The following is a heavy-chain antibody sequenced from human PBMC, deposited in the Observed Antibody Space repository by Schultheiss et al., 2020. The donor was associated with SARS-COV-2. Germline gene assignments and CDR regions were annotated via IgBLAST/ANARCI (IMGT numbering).Heavy chain of an antibody. CDR2: ISAYNGNT. J-gene: IGHJ4*02. V-gene: IGHV1-18*04. D-gene: IGHD3-10*01. Sequence: ASVKVSCKASGYTFTDYYIHWVRQAPGQGLEWMGWISAYNGNTNYAQKLQGRVTMTTDTSTSTAYMELRSLRSDDTAVYYCARDGLGRFRELLMVDYWGQGTLVTVSS. CDR3: ARDGLGRFRELLMVDY. CDR1: GYTFTDYY.